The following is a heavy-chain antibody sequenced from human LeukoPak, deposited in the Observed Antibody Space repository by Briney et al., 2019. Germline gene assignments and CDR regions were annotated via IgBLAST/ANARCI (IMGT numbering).Heavy chain of an antibody. Sequence: SKTLSLTCTVSGYSISSGYYWGWIRQPPGKGLEWIGSIYHSGSTYYNPSLKSRVTISVDTSKNQFSLKLSSVTAADTAVYYCARENAEVLLWFGEPPTSFDYWGQGTLVTVSS. CDR3: ARENAEVLLWFGEPPTSFDY. CDR1: GYSISSGYY. D-gene: IGHD3-10*01. V-gene: IGHV4-38-2*02. J-gene: IGHJ4*02. CDR2: IYHSGST.